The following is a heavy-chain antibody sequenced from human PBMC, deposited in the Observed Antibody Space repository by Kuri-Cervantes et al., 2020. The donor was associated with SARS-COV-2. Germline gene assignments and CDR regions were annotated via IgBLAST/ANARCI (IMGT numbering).Heavy chain of an antibody. J-gene: IGHJ3*02. V-gene: IGHV3-64*01. CDR1: GFTFSSYA. CDR3: ARSSSSTPRGFDI. CDR2: ISSNGGST. D-gene: IGHD6-13*01. Sequence: GESLKISCAASGFTFSSYAMHWVRQAPGKGLEYVSAISSNGGSTYYANSVKGRFTISRDNSKNTLYLQMGSLRAEDMAVYYCARSSSSTPRGFDIWGQGTMVTVSS.